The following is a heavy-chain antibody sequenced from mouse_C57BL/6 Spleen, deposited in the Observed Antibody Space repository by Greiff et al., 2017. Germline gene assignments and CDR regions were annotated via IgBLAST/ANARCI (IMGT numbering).Heavy chain of an antibody. D-gene: IGHD2-5*01. CDR3: TRGGYSNYFDY. CDR2: IYPGNSDT. V-gene: IGHV1-5*01. J-gene: IGHJ2*01. CDR1: GYTFTSYW. Sequence: EVQLQQSGTVLARPGASVKMSCKTSGYTFTSYWMHWVKQRPGQGLEWIGAIYPGNSDTSYNQKFQGKAKLTAVTSASTAYMELSSLTNEDSAVYYCTRGGYSNYFDYWGQGTTLTVSS.